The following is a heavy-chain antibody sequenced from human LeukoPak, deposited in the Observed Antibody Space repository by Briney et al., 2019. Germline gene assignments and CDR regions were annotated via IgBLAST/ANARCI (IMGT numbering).Heavy chain of an antibody. J-gene: IGHJ4*02. CDR2: IGAYNGNT. V-gene: IGHV1-18*04. CDR3: ARHYYDSSGYYFDY. CDR1: GYTFTGYY. D-gene: IGHD3-22*01. Sequence: ASVKVSCKASGYTFTGYYMHWVRQAPGQGLEWMGWIGAYNGNTNYAQKLQGRVTMTTDTSTSTAYMELRSLRSDDTAVYYCARHYYDSSGYYFDYWGQGTLVTVSS.